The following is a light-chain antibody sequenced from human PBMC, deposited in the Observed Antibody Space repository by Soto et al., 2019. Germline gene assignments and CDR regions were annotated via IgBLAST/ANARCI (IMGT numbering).Light chain of an antibody. V-gene: IGKV3-11*01. J-gene: IGKJ3*01. Sequence: EIVLTQSPATLSLSLGERATLSCRASQSVSSYLAWYQQKPGQAPRLLIYDASNRATGIPARFSGSGSGTDFTLTISSLEPEDFAVYYCQQRSNWPLGGEFTFGPGTKVDIK. CDR3: QQRSNWPLGGEFT. CDR1: QSVSSY. CDR2: DAS.